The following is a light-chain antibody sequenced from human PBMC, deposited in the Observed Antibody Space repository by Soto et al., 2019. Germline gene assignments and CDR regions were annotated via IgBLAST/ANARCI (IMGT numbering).Light chain of an antibody. CDR1: QNINNY. CDR2: AAS. J-gene: IGKJ1*01. Sequence: DIQVTQSPSSLPASVGDRVTITCRASQNINNYLKWYQQKPGRAPKLLIYAASTLLSWVPSRFSDSGSWTDFTITISNLQPEDFATYFCQQNYNTLEMFGQGTKVDVK. CDR3: QQNYNTLEM. V-gene: IGKV1-39*01.